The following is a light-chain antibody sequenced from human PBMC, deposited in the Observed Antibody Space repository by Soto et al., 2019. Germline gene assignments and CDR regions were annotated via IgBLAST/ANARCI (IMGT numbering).Light chain of an antibody. Sequence: DIQMTHFPSTLSASVGSRLTISYRASQSISSWLAWYQQKPGKAPKIMIYKASTLKSGVPSRFSGSGSGTEFNLTISSLQTEDFATYYCQQLNSYPPTFGQGTRLEIK. CDR1: QSISSW. V-gene: IGKV1-5*03. CDR2: KAS. CDR3: QQLNSYPPT. J-gene: IGKJ5*01.